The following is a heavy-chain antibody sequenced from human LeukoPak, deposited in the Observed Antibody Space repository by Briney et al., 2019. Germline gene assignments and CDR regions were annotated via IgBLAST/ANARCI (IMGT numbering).Heavy chain of an antibody. CDR3: ARGMALTGLDY. CDR2: IYYSGST. V-gene: IGHV4-39*07. CDR1: GGSISSSSYY. J-gene: IGHJ4*02. D-gene: IGHD3-9*01. Sequence: PSETLSLTCTVSGGSISSSSYYWGWIRRPPGKGLEWIGSIYYSGSTYYNPSLKSRVTISVDTSKNQFSLKLSSVTAADTAVYYCARGMALTGLDYWGQGTLVTVSS.